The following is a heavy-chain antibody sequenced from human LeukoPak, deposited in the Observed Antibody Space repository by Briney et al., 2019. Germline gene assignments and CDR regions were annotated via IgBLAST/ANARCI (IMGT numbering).Heavy chain of an antibody. Sequence: GESLKISCKVSGYCFSSYWIGWVRQMPGKGLEWMGIIYPGDSDTRYSPSFQGQVTISADKSISTAYLQWSSLKASDSATYYCATPYPREYCSSTTCYFNYWGQGTLVTVSS. J-gene: IGHJ4*02. V-gene: IGHV5-51*01. CDR1: GYCFSSYW. D-gene: IGHD2-2*01. CDR2: IYPGDSDT. CDR3: ATPYPREYCSSTTCYFNY.